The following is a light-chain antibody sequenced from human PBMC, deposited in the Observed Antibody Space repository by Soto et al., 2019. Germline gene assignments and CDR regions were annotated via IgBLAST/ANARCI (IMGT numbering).Light chain of an antibody. Sequence: QSALTQPASVSGSPGQSITISCTGTSSDFGNYNLVSWYQQHPGKVPKLILFEVNKRPSGVSGRFSGSKSGNTASLTISGLQAEDEADYYCCSYAGSSTFGVFGGGTKLTVL. CDR1: SSDFGNYNL. CDR3: CSYAGSSTFGV. CDR2: EVN. V-gene: IGLV2-23*02. J-gene: IGLJ3*02.